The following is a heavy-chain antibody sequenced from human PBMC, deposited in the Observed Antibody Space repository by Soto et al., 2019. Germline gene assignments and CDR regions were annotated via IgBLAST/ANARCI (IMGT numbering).Heavy chain of an antibody. V-gene: IGHV3-30-3*01. CDR1: GFTFSSYA. CDR3: ARDIVYYYDSSGYYRYYGMDV. Sequence: ESGGGVVQPGRSLRLSCAASGFTFSSYAMHWVRQAPGKGLEWVAVISYDGSNKYYADSVKGRFTISRDNSKNTLYLQMNSLRAEDTAVYYCARDIVYYYDSSGYYRYYGMDVWGQGTTVTVSS. J-gene: IGHJ6*02. CDR2: ISYDGSNK. D-gene: IGHD3-22*01.